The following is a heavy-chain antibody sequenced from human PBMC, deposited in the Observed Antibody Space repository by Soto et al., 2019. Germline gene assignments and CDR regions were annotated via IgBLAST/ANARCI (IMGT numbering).Heavy chain of an antibody. J-gene: IGHJ4*02. CDR2: ISYDGKVA. CDR3: AKEGPITNWYVDY. V-gene: IGHV3-30*18. Sequence: QVQLVESGGGVVQPGRSLRLSCAASGFTFSSYGMHWVRQAAGKGLEWVTVISYDGKVAYYADSVKGRFTISRDNSKNTLYLQMNSLRTEDTSMYYCAKEGPITNWYVDYWGQGTMVTVSS. CDR1: GFTFSSYG. D-gene: IGHD1-1*01.